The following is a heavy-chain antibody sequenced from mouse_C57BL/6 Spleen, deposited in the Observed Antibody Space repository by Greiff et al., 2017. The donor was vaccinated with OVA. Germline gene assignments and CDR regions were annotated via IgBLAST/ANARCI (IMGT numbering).Heavy chain of an antibody. J-gene: IGHJ4*01. V-gene: IGHV5-17*01. D-gene: IGHD3-2*02. CDR1: GFTFSDYG. CDR3: ASYSSGYPRGYAMDY. CDR2: ISSGSSTI. Sequence: EVQRVESGGGLVKPGGSLKLSCAASGFTFSDYGMHWVRQAPEKGLEWVAYISSGSSTIYYAYTVKGRFTISRDNAKNTLFLQMTSLRSEDTAMYYCASYSSGYPRGYAMDYWGQGTSVTVSS.